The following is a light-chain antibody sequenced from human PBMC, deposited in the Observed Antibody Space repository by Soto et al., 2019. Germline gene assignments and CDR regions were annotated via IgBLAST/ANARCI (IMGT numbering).Light chain of an antibody. J-gene: IGLJ3*02. CDR1: NSDVGSYNL. Sequence: QSALTQTASVSGSPGQSITISCTGTNSDVGSYNLVSWYRQHPGRAPKLLIFEVNNRPSGVSNRFSGSKSGNTASLTISGLQTEDEADYYCCSYEGGSTSWLFGGGTKVTVL. V-gene: IGLV2-23*02. CDR3: CSYEGGSTSWL. CDR2: EVN.